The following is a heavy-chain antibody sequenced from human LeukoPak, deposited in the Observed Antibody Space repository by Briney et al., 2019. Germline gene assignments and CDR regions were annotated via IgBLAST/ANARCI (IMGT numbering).Heavy chain of an antibody. D-gene: IGHD6-19*01. CDR2: ISGSGGST. CDR1: GFTFSSYA. Sequence: PGGSLRLSCAASGFTFSSYAMSWVRQAPGKGLEWVSAISGSGGSTYYADSVKGRFTISRDNSKNTLYLQMNSLRAEDTAVYYCARGRGSGRSENYMDVWGKGTTVTVSS. V-gene: IGHV3-23*01. CDR3: ARGRGSGRSENYMDV. J-gene: IGHJ6*03.